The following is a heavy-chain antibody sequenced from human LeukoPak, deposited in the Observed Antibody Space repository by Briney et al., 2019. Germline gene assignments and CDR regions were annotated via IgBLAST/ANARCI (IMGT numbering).Heavy chain of an antibody. Sequence: PSETLSLTCAVSGYSISSAYYWGWVRQSPGKGLQWIGGISQTGRTYYNPSLKSRLAISADTSKNQFSLNLTSVTAADTALYYCARVRVGFVVTITTYYFDSWGQGTLVTVPS. CDR2: ISQTGRT. V-gene: IGHV4-38-2*01. J-gene: IGHJ4*02. D-gene: IGHD2-21*02. CDR1: GYSISSAYY. CDR3: ARVRVGFVVTITTYYFDS.